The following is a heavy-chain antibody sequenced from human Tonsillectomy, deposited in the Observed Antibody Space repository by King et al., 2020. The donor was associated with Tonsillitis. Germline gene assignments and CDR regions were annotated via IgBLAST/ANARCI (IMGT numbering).Heavy chain of an antibody. CDR2: IYTSGRT. D-gene: IGHD5/OR15-5a*01. V-gene: IGHV4-61*02. Sequence: VQLQESGPGLVKPSQTLSLTCTVSGGSITSGTYYWNWIRQPAGKGLEWIGRIYTSGRTNYNPSLKSRVTMSLDTSTNQFSLRLGSVTAADTAVYYCARPWESTIGPGDTSDIWGQGTIVTVSA. CDR1: GGSITSGTYY. J-gene: IGHJ3*02. CDR3: ARPWESTIGPGDTSDI.